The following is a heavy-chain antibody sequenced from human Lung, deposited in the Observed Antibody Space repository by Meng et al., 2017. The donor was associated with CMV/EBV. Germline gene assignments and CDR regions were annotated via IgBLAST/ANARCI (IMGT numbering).Heavy chain of an antibody. CDR3: ARDRFSITGTTYLGFGMDV. V-gene: IGHV4-31*03. D-gene: IGHD1-7*01. CDR1: GGSITSGNYY. Sequence: LRLSCTVSGGSITSGNYYWTWIRQHPGKGLEWIGFIYHGGSTDYNPSLKSRLTISVDTSKNQFSLKLSSVTAADTAVYYCARDRFSITGTTYLGFGMDVWGQGXTVTVSS. CDR2: IYHGGST. J-gene: IGHJ6*02.